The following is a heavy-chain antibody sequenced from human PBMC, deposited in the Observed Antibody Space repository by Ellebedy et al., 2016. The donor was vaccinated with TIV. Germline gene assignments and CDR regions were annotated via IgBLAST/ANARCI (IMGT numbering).Heavy chain of an antibody. Sequence: MPSETLSLTCTVSGASVSSANWWNWISQSPGTGLEWIGEMYHFGTTNYNPSLRGRVTISVDKSNNQFSLKLSSVTAADTAVYYCARADVRGAKFYFDLWGQGTLVTVSS. D-gene: IGHD3-10*01. CDR2: MYHFGTT. J-gene: IGHJ4*02. CDR1: GASVSSANW. CDR3: ARADVRGAKFYFDL. V-gene: IGHV4-4*02.